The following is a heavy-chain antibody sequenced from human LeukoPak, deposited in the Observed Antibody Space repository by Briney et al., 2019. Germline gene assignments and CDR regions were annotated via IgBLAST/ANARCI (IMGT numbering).Heavy chain of an antibody. CDR1: GYTFTSYG. D-gene: IGHD1-26*01. J-gene: IGHJ4*02. V-gene: IGHV1-18*01. Sequence: ASVKVSCEASGYTFTSYGISWVRQAPGQGLEWMGWISAYNGNTNYAQKLQGRVTMTTDTSTSTAYMELRSLRSDDTAVYYCARASIGGSYEPPYYFDYWGQGTLVTVSS. CDR2: ISAYNGNT. CDR3: ARASIGGSYEPPYYFDY.